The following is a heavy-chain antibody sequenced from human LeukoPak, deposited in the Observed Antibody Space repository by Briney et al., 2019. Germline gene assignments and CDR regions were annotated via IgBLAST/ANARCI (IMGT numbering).Heavy chain of an antibody. CDR2: MNPNSGNT. CDR1: GYTFTSYD. D-gene: IGHD3-3*02. J-gene: IGHJ3*02. CDR3: ATRLRTFFDAFDI. V-gene: IGHV1-8*03. Sequence: GASVKVSCKASGYTFTSYDINWVRQATGQGLEWMGWMNPNSGNTGYAQKFQGRVTITRDTSITTAYMELSSLRSEDTAVYYCATRLRTFFDAFDIWGQGTVVSVSS.